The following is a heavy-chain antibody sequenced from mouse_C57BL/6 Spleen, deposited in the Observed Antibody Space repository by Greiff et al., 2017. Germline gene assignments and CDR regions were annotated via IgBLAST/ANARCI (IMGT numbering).Heavy chain of an antibody. CDR1: GYTFTSYW. CDR2: INPSNGGT. D-gene: IGHD2-5*01. J-gene: IGHJ2*01. Sequence: VQLQQPGTELVKPGASVKLSCKASGYTFTSYWMPWVKQRPGQGLEWIGNINPSNGGTNYNEKFKRKATLTVDKSYSTAYMQLSSLTSEASAVYYCARAYYSNHGRFDYWGQGTTLTVSS. V-gene: IGHV1-53*01. CDR3: ARAYYSNHGRFDY.